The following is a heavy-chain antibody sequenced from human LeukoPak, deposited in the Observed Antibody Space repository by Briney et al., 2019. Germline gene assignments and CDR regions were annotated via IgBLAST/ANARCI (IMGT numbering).Heavy chain of an antibody. CDR1: GFTFSSYW. J-gene: IGHJ4*02. CDR2: INSDGTST. D-gene: IGHD1-7*01. CDR3: ARAQRHNWNYLVYYFDY. V-gene: IGHV3-74*01. Sequence: GGSLRLSCAASGFTFSSYWMHWVRQAPGKGLVWVSRINSDGTSTNYADSVKGRFTISRDNAKNTLYLQMNTLRAEDMAVYYCARAQRHNWNYLVYYFDYWGQGTLVTVSS.